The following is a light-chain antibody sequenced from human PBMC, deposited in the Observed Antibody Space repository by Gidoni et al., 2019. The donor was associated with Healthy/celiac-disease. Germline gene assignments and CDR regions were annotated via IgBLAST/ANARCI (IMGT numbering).Light chain of an antibody. V-gene: IGKV4-1*01. CDR3: QQYYSTPYT. J-gene: IGKJ2*01. CDR1: QSVLYSSNNKNY. Sequence: DIVLTQSPDSLAVYLGERATINCQSSQSVLYSSNNKNYLAWYQQKPGQPPKLLSDWASTRESGVSDRCSGSGSGKDFTLTSSSLQAEDVAVYYCQQYYSTPYTFGQGTKLEIK. CDR2: WAS.